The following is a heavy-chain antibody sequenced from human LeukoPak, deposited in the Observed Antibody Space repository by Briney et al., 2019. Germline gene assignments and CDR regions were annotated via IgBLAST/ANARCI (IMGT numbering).Heavy chain of an antibody. V-gene: IGHV1-24*01. Sequence: GASVKVSCKVSGYTLTELSMHWVRQAPGKGLEWMGGFDPEDGETIYAQKFQGRVTMTEDTSTDTAYMELSSLRSEDTAVYYCATDGRHLLRFLEWLPPHLDYWGQGTLVTVSS. CDR2: FDPEDGET. CDR3: ATDGRHLLRFLEWLPPHLDY. J-gene: IGHJ4*02. D-gene: IGHD3-3*01. CDR1: GYTLTELS.